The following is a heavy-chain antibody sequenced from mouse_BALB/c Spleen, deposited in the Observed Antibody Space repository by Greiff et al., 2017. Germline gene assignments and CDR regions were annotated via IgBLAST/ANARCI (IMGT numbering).Heavy chain of an antibody. D-gene: IGHD1-1*01. J-gene: IGHJ4*01. CDR3: ASAYYYGSSYGAMDY. V-gene: IGHV2-9*02. CDR1: GFSLTSYG. CDR2: IWAGGST. Sequence: VQLVESGPGLVEPSQSLSITCTVSGFSLTSYGVHWVRQPPGKGLEWLGVIWAGGSTNYNSALMSRLSISKDNSKSQVFLKMNSLQTDDTAMYYCASAYYYGSSYGAMDYWGQGTSVTVSS.